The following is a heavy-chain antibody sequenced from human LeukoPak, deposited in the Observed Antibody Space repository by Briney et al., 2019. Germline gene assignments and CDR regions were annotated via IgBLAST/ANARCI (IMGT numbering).Heavy chain of an antibody. Sequence: SETLSLTCTVSGGSISSYYWSWIRQPTGKGLEWIGYIYYSGSTNYNPSLKSRVTISVDTSKNQFSLKLSSVTAADTAVYYCARGGRYYYDSSGYYLLWGQGTLVTVSS. V-gene: IGHV4-59*01. CDR2: IYYSGST. CDR3: ARGGRYYYDSSGYYLL. J-gene: IGHJ4*02. CDR1: GGSISSYY. D-gene: IGHD3-22*01.